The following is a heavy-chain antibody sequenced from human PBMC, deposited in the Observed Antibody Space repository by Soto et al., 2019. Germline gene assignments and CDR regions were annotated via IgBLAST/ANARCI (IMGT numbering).Heavy chain of an antibody. CDR2: INPNSGGT. J-gene: IGHJ5*02. V-gene: IGHV1-2*02. Sequence: ASVKVSGEASGYTFTGYYMHWVRQAPGQGLEWMGWINPNSGGTNYAQKFQGRVTMTRDTSISTAYMELSRLRSDDTAVYYCARVVNSGYDYLIESSPFDPWGQGTLVTVSS. D-gene: IGHD5-12*01. CDR3: ARVVNSGYDYLIESSPFDP. CDR1: GYTFTGYY.